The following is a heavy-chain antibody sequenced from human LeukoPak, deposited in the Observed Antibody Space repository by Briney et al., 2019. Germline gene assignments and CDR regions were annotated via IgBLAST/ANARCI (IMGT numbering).Heavy chain of an antibody. V-gene: IGHV1-2*02. D-gene: IGHD1-26*01. CDR3: ARGVVGATLKTFDY. Sequence: GSSVKVSCRASGGTFSRYAISWVRQAPGQGLEWMGWINPNSGGTNYAQKFQGRVTMTRDTSISTAYMELSRLRSDDTAVYYCARGVVGATLKTFDYWGQGTLVTVSS. J-gene: IGHJ4*02. CDR1: GGTFSRYA. CDR2: INPNSGGT.